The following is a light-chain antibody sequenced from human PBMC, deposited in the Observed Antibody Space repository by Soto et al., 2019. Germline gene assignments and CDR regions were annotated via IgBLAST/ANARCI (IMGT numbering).Light chain of an antibody. J-gene: IGKJ1*01. CDR3: QQYSSYWT. Sequence: DIQMTQSPSTLPASVGDRVTITCRASQSIITWLAWYQQKPGKAPNLLIYKASYLASGVPSRFSGGGSGTEFTLTISSLQPDDFATYYCQQYSSYWTFGQGTKVDIK. V-gene: IGKV1-5*03. CDR1: QSIITW. CDR2: KAS.